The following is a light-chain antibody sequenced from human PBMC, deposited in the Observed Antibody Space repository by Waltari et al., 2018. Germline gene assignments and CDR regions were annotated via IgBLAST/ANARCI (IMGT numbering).Light chain of an antibody. J-gene: IGLJ1*01. CDR3: SSYAGSNNYV. Sequence: QSALTQPPSASGSPGPSVTISCTGTSSDVGTYTYVSWYQQHPGKAPKLMIYEVSKWPSGVPARFSGSKSGNTASLTVSGLQAEDEADYYCSSYAGSNNYVFGTGTKVTVL. V-gene: IGLV2-8*01. CDR1: SSDVGTYTY. CDR2: EVS.